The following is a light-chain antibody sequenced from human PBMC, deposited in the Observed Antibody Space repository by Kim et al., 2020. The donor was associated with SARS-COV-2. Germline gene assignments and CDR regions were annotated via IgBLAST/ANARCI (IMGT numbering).Light chain of an antibody. CDR2: GAS. CDR3: QQYGRSPFT. CDR1: QSVSSNF. Sequence: EIVLTQSPGTLSLSPGERGTLSCRASQSVSSNFVAWYQQKPGQAPRLLVYGASSRSNGVPDRFTGSGSGTDFSLTIDRLDPEDFAVYYFQQYGRSPFTFGPGTKVDIK. J-gene: IGKJ3*01. V-gene: IGKV3-20*01.